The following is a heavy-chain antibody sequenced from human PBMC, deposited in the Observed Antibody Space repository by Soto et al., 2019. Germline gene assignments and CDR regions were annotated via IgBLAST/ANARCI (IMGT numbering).Heavy chain of an antibody. CDR3: VRGDGDRYDGHGYLGRH. Sequence: GGSLRLSCAASGFTFSKYAMTWARQAPGKGLEWVSRMNMDGNRISYVDSVKGRCTISRDNAKNTFYMEMNSARVEDTAVYYFVRGDGDRYDGHGYLGRHWGQGSLVTVSS. D-gene: IGHD2-21*01. J-gene: IGHJ4*02. V-gene: IGHV3-74*01. CDR1: GFTFSKYA. CDR2: MNMDGNRI.